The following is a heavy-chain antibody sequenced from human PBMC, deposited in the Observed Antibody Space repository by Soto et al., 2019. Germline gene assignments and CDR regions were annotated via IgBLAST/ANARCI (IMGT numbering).Heavy chain of an antibody. CDR1: GGSVSSGSYY. V-gene: IGHV4-61*01. CDR2: IFHSGTT. J-gene: IGHJ4*02. CDR3: ARVHITGPVHS. D-gene: IGHD1-20*01. Sequence: QVQLQESGPGLVKASETLSLTCTVSGGSVSSGSYYWSWIRQPPGKGLEWIGNIFHSGTTNYNAPLRSRVSMSVDTPTNQFSLKLMSVTAADTAVYYCARVHITGPVHSWGQGNLVTVSS.